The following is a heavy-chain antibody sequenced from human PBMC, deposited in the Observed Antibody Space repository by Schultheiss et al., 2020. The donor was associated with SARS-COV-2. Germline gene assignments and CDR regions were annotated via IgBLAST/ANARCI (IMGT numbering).Heavy chain of an antibody. Sequence: SETLSLTCAVSGGSISSGGYYWSWIRQHPGKGLEWIGEINHSGSTNYNPSLKSRVTISVDTSKNQFSLKLSSVTAADTAVYYCARVPRWLRMTDYWGQGTLVTVSS. CDR1: GGSISSGGYY. CDR3: ARVPRWLRMTDY. D-gene: IGHD5-24*01. J-gene: IGHJ4*02. V-gene: IGHV4-31*11. CDR2: INHSGST.